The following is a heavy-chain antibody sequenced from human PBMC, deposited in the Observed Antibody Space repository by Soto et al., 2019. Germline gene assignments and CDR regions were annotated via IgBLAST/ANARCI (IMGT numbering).Heavy chain of an antibody. CDR2: IIPIFGTA. V-gene: IGHV1-69*01. D-gene: IGHD1-7*01. J-gene: IGHJ6*02. CDR1: GGTFSSYA. Sequence: QVQLVQSGAEVKKPGSSVKVSCKASGGTFSSYAISWVRQAPGQGLEWMGGIIPIFGTANYAQKFQGRVTITADESTRTAYMELSSLRSEDTAVYYCARGSGLELYYYYYGMDVWGRGTTVTVSS. CDR3: ARGSGLELYYYYYGMDV.